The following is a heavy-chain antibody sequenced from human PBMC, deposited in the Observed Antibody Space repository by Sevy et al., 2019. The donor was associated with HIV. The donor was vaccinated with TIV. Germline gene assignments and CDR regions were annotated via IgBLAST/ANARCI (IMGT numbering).Heavy chain of an antibody. Sequence: SETLSLTCAVSGYSISSSNWWGWIRQPPGKGLEWIGYIYYSGRTYHNASLKSRVSMSVDTSKNQFSLKLSSVTAVDTAVYYCARNRVRSSGRRLEAFDIWGQGTTVTVSS. V-gene: IGHV4-28*01. CDR2: IYYSGRT. D-gene: IGHD3-22*01. CDR1: GYSISSSNW. J-gene: IGHJ3*02. CDR3: ARNRVRSSGRRLEAFDI.